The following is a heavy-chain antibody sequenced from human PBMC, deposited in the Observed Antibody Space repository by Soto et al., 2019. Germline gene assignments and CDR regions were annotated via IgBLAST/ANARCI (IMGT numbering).Heavy chain of an antibody. CDR1: GSTPTELA. CDR2: FDPEEGET. CDR3: AIQGGVDGGFLFYFGL. D-gene: IGHD3-16*01. J-gene: IGHJ4*02. Sequence: QVQLVQSGAEVKKPGASVKVSCKVHGSTPTELAMHWERQAPGKGLEWMGGFDPEEGETVYAPNFEGRVTMTDDTSTDTAYMEVGSLRSHDAAVYYCAIQGGVDGGFLFYFGLWGQGTLVTVSS. V-gene: IGHV1-24*01.